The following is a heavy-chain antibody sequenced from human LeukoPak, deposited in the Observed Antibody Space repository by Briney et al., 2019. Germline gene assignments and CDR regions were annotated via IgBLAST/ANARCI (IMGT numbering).Heavy chain of an antibody. CDR1: GYTFFCHG. CDR2: ISTYNGNT. CDR3: ARDPRSLDIVVVPAFYYGMDV. J-gene: IGHJ6*02. V-gene: IGHV1-18*01. Sequence: ALVKVSCKASGYTFFCHGTSWVRQAPGRGLEWLGWISTYNGNTNYAQKLQGRVTMTTDTSTSTAYMELRSLRSDDTAIYYCARDPRSLDIVVVPAFYYGMDVWGQGTTVTVSS. D-gene: IGHD2-2*01.